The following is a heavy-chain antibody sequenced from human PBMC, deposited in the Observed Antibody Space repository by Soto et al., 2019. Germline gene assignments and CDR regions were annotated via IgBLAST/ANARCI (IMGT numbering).Heavy chain of an antibody. D-gene: IGHD1-26*01. CDR2: IKTKADAETT. CDR1: GFTFSNAW. J-gene: IGHJ5*02. V-gene: IGHV3-15*01. CDR3: TTDGATILFDP. Sequence: EVQLVESGGGLVKPGESLRVSCAASGFTFSNAWMSWVRQAPGKGLEWVGRIKTKADAETTDYAAPVKGRFTISRDDSKNTRYLQMNSLKTDDSALSYCTTDGATILFDPWGQGALVTVSS.